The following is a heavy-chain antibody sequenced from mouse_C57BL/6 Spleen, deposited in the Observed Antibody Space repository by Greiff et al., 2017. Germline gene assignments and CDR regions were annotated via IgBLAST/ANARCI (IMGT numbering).Heavy chain of an antibody. CDR3: ARSSYYGSSWDY. CDR1: GYTFTDYY. Sequence: QVQLQQPGAELVRPGASVKLSCKASGYTFTDYYINWVKQRPGQGLEWIARIYPGSGNTNYNEKFKGKATLTAEKSSSTAYMRLSSLTSEASAVYFCARSSYYGSSWDYWGQGTTLTVSS. V-gene: IGHV1-76*01. J-gene: IGHJ2*01. D-gene: IGHD1-1*01. CDR2: IYPGSGNT.